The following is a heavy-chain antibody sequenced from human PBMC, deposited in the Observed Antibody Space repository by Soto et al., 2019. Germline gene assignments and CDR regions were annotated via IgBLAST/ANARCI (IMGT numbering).Heavy chain of an antibody. D-gene: IGHD1-26*01. CDR1: GGTLSSYI. Sequence: QVQLVQSGAEVKKPGSSVKVSCKASGGTLSSYIISWVRQAPGQGLEWMGRIIPILGIANYVQKFQGRVTITAAKSTSTGYMELSSLRSEDTAVYYCARFPQTAIVGAACFAYWGPGTRVTVSS. CDR2: IIPILGIA. J-gene: IGHJ4*02. CDR3: ARFPQTAIVGAACFAY. V-gene: IGHV1-69*02.